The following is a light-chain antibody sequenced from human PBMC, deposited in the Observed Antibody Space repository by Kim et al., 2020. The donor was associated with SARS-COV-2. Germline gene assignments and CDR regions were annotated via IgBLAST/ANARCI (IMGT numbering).Light chain of an antibody. J-gene: IGKJ1*01. CDR2: GAS. CDR3: EQYSRSPRT. CDR1: QSVSSSY. V-gene: IGKV3-20*01. Sequence: DIVLTQSPGTLSLSPGERATLSCRASQSVSSSYLTWYLQKPGQAPRLLIYGASSRATGIPDRFSGSGSGTDFTLTISRLEPEDFAVYYCEQYSRSPRTFGQGTKVDIK.